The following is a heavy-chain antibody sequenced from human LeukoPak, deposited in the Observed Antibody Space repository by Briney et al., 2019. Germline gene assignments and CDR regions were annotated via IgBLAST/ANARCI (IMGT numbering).Heavy chain of an antibody. D-gene: IGHD3-3*01. Sequence: SETLSLTCTVSGGSISSYYWSWIRQPAGKGLEWIGRIYTSGSTNYNPSLKSRVTMSVDTSKNQFSLKLSSVTAADTAVYYCARGGMYYDFWSGYYGDYYYYYMDVWGKGTTVTVSS. CDR3: ARGGMYYDFWSGYYGDYYYYYMDV. CDR1: GGSISSYY. CDR2: IYTSGST. V-gene: IGHV4-4*07. J-gene: IGHJ6*03.